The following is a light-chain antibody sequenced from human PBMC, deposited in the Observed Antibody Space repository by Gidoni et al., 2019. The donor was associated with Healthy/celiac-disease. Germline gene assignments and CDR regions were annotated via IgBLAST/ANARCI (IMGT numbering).Light chain of an antibody. V-gene: IGKV3-15*01. J-gene: IGKJ4*01. CDR1: QSVSSN. CDR3: QQYNNWPPLT. Sequence: EIVMTQSPATRSVSPGERATLSCRASQSVSSNLAWYQQKPGQAPRLLIYGASTRATGIPARFSGSGSGTDFTLPISSLQSEDFAVYYCQQYNNWPPLTFGGGTKVEIK. CDR2: GAS.